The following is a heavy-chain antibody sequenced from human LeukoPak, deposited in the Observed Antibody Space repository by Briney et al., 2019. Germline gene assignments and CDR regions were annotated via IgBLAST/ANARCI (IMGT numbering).Heavy chain of an antibody. J-gene: IGHJ4*02. CDR2: LKQGGSEK. CDR1: GFTFSTYW. Sequence: GGSLRLSCAASGFTFSTYWMTWVRQAPGKGLEWVASLKQGGSEKLYVDSVKGRFTISRDNAQKSLYLKKKSLSAKDTAVYYCARAVTSTEGYWGQGTLVTVSS. V-gene: IGHV3-7*03. CDR3: ARAVTSTEGY.